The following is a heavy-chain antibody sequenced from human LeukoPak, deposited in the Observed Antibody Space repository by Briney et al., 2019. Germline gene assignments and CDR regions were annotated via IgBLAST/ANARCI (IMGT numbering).Heavy chain of an antibody. V-gene: IGHV3-9*01. CDR2: IGWNSGSI. J-gene: IGHJ4*02. CDR1: GFTFDDYA. CDR3: AKGGAIQGGDYDILTGYSYESYYFDY. Sequence: PGGSLRLSCAASGFTFDDYAMHWVRQAPGKGLEWVSGIGWNSGSIGYADSVKGRFTISRDNAKNSLYLQMNSLRAEDTALYYCAKGGAIQGGDYDILTGYSYESYYFDYWGQGTLVTVSS. D-gene: IGHD3-9*01.